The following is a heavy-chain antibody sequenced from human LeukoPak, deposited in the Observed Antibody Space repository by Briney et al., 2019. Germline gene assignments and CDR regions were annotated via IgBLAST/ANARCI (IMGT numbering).Heavy chain of an antibody. Sequence: GGSLRLSCAASGLTFSSHWMHWVRQAPGKGLVWVSRITNDGSSTSYADSVKGRFTISRDNAKNMLYLQVNSLRAEDTAVYYCTRGRRRDPTGSSYYYGMDVWGQGTTVAVSS. CDR3: TRGRRRDPTGSSYYYGMDV. J-gene: IGHJ6*02. D-gene: IGHD1-1*01. CDR2: ITNDGSST. CDR1: GLTFSSHW. V-gene: IGHV3-74*01.